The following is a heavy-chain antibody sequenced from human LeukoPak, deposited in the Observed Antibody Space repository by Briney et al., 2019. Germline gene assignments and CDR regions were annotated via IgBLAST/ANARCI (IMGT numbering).Heavy chain of an antibody. Sequence: GGSLRLSCAASGFTFSSYAMSWVRQAPGKGLEWVSAISGSGGSTYYADSAKGRFTISRDNSKNTLYLQMNSLRAEDTVVYYCACFRRGDPIFWGQGTMVTVSS. CDR3: ACFRRGDPIF. J-gene: IGHJ3*01. CDR2: ISGSGGST. V-gene: IGHV3-23*01. CDR1: GFTFSSYA. D-gene: IGHD3-10*01.